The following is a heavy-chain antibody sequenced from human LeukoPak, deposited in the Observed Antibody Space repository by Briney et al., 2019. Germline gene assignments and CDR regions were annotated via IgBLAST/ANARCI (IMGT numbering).Heavy chain of an antibody. CDR2: IYYSGST. J-gene: IGHJ6*03. V-gene: IGHV4-59*01. Sequence: SETLSLTCTVSGGSISSYYWSWIRQPPGKGLEWIGYIYYSGSTHYNPSLESRVAFSVDTSKNQVSLRLSSVTAADTAIYYCARALYYDGNYYMDVWGKGTTVTASS. D-gene: IGHD3-3*01. CDR1: GGSISSYY. CDR3: ARALYYDGNYYMDV.